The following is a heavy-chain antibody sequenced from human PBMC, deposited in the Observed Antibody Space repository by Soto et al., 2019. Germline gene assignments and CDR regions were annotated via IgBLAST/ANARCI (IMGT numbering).Heavy chain of an antibody. J-gene: IGHJ3*02. Sequence: ASVKVSCKASGGTFSRYAISWVRQAPGQGLEWMGGIIPIFGTANYAQKFQGRVTITADESTSTAYMELSSLRSEDTAVYHCASAVGATGGAFDIWGQGTMVTVSS. V-gene: IGHV1-69*13. CDR3: ASAVGATGGAFDI. CDR2: IIPIFGTA. D-gene: IGHD1-26*01. CDR1: GGTFSRYA.